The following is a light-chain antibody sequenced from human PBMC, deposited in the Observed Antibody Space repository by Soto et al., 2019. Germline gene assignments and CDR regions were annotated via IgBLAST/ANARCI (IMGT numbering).Light chain of an antibody. V-gene: IGKV1-5*03. CDR1: QSISSW. CDR2: KAS. J-gene: IGKJ1*01. Sequence: DIQMTQSPSTLSASVGDRVTITCRARQSISSWLAWYQQKPGKAPKLLINKASSLESGVPSRFSGSGSGTEFTLTISSLQPDDFAPYYCQQYNSLWTFGQGTKVEIK. CDR3: QQYNSLWT.